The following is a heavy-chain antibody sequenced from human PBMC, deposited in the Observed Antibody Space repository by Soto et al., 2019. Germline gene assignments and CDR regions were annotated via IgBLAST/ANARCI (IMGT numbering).Heavy chain of an antibody. CDR2: IIPILGIA. J-gene: IGHJ5*02. CDR1: GGTFSSYT. Sequence: QVQLVQSGAEVKKPGSSVKVSCKASGGTFSSYTISWVRQAPGQGLEWMGRIIPILGIANYAQKFQGRVTITADKSASTAYMELSSLRSEDPAVYYCARDRSGRCGGRNWFDPWGQGTLVTVSS. V-gene: IGHV1-69*08. D-gene: IGHD3-10*01. CDR3: ARDRSGRCGGRNWFDP.